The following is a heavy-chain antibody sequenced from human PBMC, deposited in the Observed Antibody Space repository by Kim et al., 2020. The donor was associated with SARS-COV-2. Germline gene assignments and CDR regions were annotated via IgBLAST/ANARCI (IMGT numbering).Heavy chain of an antibody. CDR1: GYTFTSYG. CDR2: ISAYNGNT. CDR3: ARGVAVAPNYYYGMDV. V-gene: IGHV1-18*01. Sequence: ASVKVSCKASGYTFTSYGISWVRQAPGQGLEWMGWISAYNGNTNYAQKLQGRVTMTTDTSTSTAYMELRSLRSDDTAVYYCARGVAVAPNYYYGMDVWGQGTTVTVSS. D-gene: IGHD6-19*01. J-gene: IGHJ6*02.